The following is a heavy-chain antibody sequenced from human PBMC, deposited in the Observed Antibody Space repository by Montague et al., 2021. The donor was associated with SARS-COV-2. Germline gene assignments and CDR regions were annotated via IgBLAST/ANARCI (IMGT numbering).Heavy chain of an antibody. J-gene: IGHJ4*02. Sequence: SETVSLTSAVYGGSFSGYYWSWIRQPPGKGLEWIGEINHSGSTNXNPSLKSRVTISVDTSKNQFSLKLSSVTAADTAVYYCARANGYYFDYWGQGTLVTVSS. V-gene: IGHV4-34*01. CDR2: INHSGST. D-gene: IGHD2-8*01. CDR1: GGSFSGYY. CDR3: ARANGYYFDY.